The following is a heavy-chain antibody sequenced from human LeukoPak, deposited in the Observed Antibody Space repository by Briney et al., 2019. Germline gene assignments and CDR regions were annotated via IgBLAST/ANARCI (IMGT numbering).Heavy chain of an antibody. Sequence: SETLSLTCTVSGGSISSSSYYWGWIRQPPGKGLEWLGSIYYSGSTYYNPSLKSRVTISVDTSKNQFSLKLSSVTAADTAVYYCARHVDWSGYYTLSGWFDPWGQGTLVTVSS. V-gene: IGHV4-39*01. J-gene: IGHJ5*02. D-gene: IGHD3-3*01. CDR3: ARHVDWSGYYTLSGWFDP. CDR1: GGSISSSSYY. CDR2: IYYSGST.